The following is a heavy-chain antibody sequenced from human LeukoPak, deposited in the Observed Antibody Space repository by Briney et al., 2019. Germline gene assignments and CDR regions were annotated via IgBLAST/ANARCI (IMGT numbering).Heavy chain of an antibody. CDR3: ARRLTQYDCFDP. J-gene: IGHJ5*02. V-gene: IGHV6-1*01. CDR2: TYYRSTWYN. CDR1: GDSVSSNSVT. Sequence: SQTLSLTCAIYGDSVSSNSVTWNWIRQSPSRGLEWLGRTYYRSTWYNDYAVSVRGRITVNPDTSKNQFSLHLNSVTPEDTAVYYCARRLTQYDCFDPSGQGILVTVSS. D-gene: IGHD2-2*01.